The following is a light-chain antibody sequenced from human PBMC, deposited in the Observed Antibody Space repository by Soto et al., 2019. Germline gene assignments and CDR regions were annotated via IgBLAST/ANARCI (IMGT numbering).Light chain of an antibody. CDR3: CSYAGTNTFF. CDR1: SSDVGSYNL. V-gene: IGLV2-23*01. CDR2: EGN. Sequence: QSALTQPASVSGSPGQSITISCTGTSSDVGSYNLVSWYQQHPGKAPKLMIYEGNKRPSGVSNRFSGSKSANTAPLTISGLQTEDEADYYCCSYAGTNTFFFGTGTKLTV. J-gene: IGLJ1*01.